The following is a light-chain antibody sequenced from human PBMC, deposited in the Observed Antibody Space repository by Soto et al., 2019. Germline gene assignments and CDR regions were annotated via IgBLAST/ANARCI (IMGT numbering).Light chain of an antibody. J-gene: IGLJ1*01. V-gene: IGLV2-14*01. Sequence: QSALALPASVSGYPGQSITISCSGTISDFVVYNYVSWYQQHPGKAPKIILYGVSNRPSGVSNRFSGSKSGNTASLTISGLQAEDEADYYCSSHTTTSSALQVFGTGTKVT. CDR1: ISDFVVYNY. CDR3: SSHTTTSSALQV. CDR2: GVS.